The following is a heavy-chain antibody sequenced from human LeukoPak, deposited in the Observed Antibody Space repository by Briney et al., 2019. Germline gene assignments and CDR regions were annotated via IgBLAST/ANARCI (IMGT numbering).Heavy chain of an antibody. J-gene: IGHJ4*02. CDR2: ISSSSSYI. CDR3: ARDMEGHCSGGSCTAFDS. D-gene: IGHD2-15*01. V-gene: IGHV3-21*01. CDR1: GFKFSGYS. Sequence: GESLGLSCEASGFKFSGYSMNWVRQAPGKGLEWVSSISSSSSYIYYADSVKSRFTISRVNAKNALYLQIDSLRAEDTAVYYCARDMEGHCSGGSCTAFDSWRPGTLVTVSS.